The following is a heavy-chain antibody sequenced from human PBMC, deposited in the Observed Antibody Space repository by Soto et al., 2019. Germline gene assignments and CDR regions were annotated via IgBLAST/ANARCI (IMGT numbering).Heavy chain of an antibody. J-gene: IGHJ3*01. Sequence: PSETLSLTCTVSGGSISSYYWSWIRQPPGKGLEWIGYIYYSGSTNYNPSLKSRVTISVDTPKNQFSLKLSSVTAADTAVYYCARSPSDEYDSSQSKRGQGTMGSV. CDR2: IYYSGST. D-gene: IGHD3-22*01. CDR1: GGSISSYY. CDR3: ARSPSDEYDSSQSK. V-gene: IGHV4-59*01.